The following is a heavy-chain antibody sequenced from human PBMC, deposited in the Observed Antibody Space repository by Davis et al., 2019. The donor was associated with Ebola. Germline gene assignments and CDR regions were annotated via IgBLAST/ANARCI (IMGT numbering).Heavy chain of an antibody. J-gene: IGHJ4*02. CDR2: ISDSGSTT. CDR1: GDSISGSSYY. CDR3: VPGTWI. V-gene: IGHV3-11*04. D-gene: IGHD5-18*01. Sequence: LSLTCTVSGDSISGSSYYWGWIRQPPGKGLAWISYISDSGSTTYYTDSVKGRFTISRDNAKNSLYLQMNTLRVEDTAIYYCVPGTWIRGQGTLVTVSS.